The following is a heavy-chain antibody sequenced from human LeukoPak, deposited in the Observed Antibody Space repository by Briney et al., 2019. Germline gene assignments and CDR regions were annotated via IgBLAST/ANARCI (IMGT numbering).Heavy chain of an antibody. V-gene: IGHV3-7*01. CDR2: IKGDGSEK. CDR3: ARQPSDGSYLDYFLH. Sequence: GGSLRLSCGAYGFTFNNYWMSWVRQAPGKGLEWVANIKGDGSEKDYVDSVKGRFTISRDNAKNSLYLQMSGLRAEDTAMYYCARQPSDGSYLDYFLHWGQGTLVTVSS. CDR1: GFTFNNYW. J-gene: IGHJ1*01. D-gene: IGHD3-10*01.